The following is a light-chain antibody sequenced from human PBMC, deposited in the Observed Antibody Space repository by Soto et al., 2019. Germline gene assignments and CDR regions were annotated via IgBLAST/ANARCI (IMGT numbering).Light chain of an antibody. CDR1: DSIDRY. J-gene: IGKJ3*01. V-gene: IGKV1-39*01. CDR3: QRTYTAPFT. Sequence: DIQMTQSPSSLSAFVGDTVTITCRATDSIDRYLNWYQQKPGQAPRVLITAASTLESGVTSRFSGSGSGTDLTLTINNVQPEDFATDYCQRTYTAPFTFGPGTKVSIK. CDR2: AAS.